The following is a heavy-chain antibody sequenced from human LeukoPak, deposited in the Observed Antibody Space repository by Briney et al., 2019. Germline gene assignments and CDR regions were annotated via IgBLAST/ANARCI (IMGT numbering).Heavy chain of an antibody. CDR3: ARAFAVAGSYFDY. J-gene: IGHJ4*02. V-gene: IGHV1-8*01. Sequence: SDTVSHKASVYTFTSYYINWVRQAPRHAREWIGGKNPNSGNTGYAQKFQGRVTMPRNPSISTAYMELSSLRSEDTAVYYCARAFAVAGSYFDYWGQGTLVTVSS. CDR2: KNPNSGNT. D-gene: IGHD6-19*01. CDR1: VYTFTSYY.